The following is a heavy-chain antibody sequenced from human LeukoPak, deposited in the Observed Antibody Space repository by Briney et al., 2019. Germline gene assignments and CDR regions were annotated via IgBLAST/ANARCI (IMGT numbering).Heavy chain of an antibody. D-gene: IGHD3-22*01. J-gene: IGHJ4*02. V-gene: IGHV1-2*02. Sequence: ASVKVSCKASGYTFTGYYMHWVRQAPGQGLEWMGWINPNSGGTNYAQKLQGRVTMTTDTSTSTAYMELRSLRSDDTAVYYCARDQRGLVVPTLDYWGQGTLVTVSS. CDR3: ARDQRGLVVPTLDY. CDR1: GYTFTGYY. CDR2: INPNSGGT.